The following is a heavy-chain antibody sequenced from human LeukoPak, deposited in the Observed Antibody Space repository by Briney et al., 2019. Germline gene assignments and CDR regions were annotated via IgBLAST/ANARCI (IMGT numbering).Heavy chain of an antibody. CDR1: GGSISSGGYY. V-gene: IGHV4-31*03. CDR3: ARVGRGNIYGYVDL. Sequence: SETLSLTCTVSGGSISSGGYYWSWIRQHPGKGLEWIGYIYYSGSTYYNPSLKSRVTISVDTSKNQFSLKLSSVTAADTAVYYCARVGRGNIYGYVDLWGQGTLVTVSS. J-gene: IGHJ4*02. D-gene: IGHD5-18*01. CDR2: IYYSGST.